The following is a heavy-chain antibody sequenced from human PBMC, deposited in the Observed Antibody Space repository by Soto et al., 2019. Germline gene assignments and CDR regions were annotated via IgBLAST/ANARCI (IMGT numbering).Heavy chain of an antibody. D-gene: IGHD1-26*01. J-gene: IGHJ4*02. Sequence: EVQLVESGGGLVKPGGSLRLSCVTSGLSFSGYSMNWVRQAPGRGLEWVSAISSSSSHVFYAESVKGRFTISRDNGKNTLNLQMYILRAEDTAVYYCATDQWGLGGNDYWGQGSLVTFS. CDR2: ISSSSSHV. CDR1: GLSFSGYS. V-gene: IGHV3-21*01. CDR3: ATDQWGLGGNDY.